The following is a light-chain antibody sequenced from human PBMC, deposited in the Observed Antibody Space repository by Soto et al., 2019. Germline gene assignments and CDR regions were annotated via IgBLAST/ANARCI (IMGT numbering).Light chain of an antibody. CDR3: QQYNNGPRT. Sequence: EILVTRYPAKLSVSPGETATLSCRSMQSVSSNLAWYQQKPGQAPRLLIYGASTRATGIPARFSGSGSGTEFTLTVSSLQSEDFAVYYCQQYNNGPRTFGQGTKVDIK. CDR2: GAS. CDR1: QSVSSN. V-gene: IGKV3-15*01. J-gene: IGKJ1*01.